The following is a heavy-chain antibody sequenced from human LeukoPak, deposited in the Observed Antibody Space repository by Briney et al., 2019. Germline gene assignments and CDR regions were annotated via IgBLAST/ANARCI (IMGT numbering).Heavy chain of an antibody. Sequence: ASVKVSCKASGYTFSGYYMHWVRQAPGQGLEWMGWINPNSGGTNYAQKFQGRVTITADESTSTAYMELSSLRPEDTAVYYCARGKVLHDAFDIWGQGTMVTVSS. CDR2: INPNSGGT. J-gene: IGHJ3*02. D-gene: IGHD4-11*01. CDR1: GYTFSGYY. CDR3: ARGKVLHDAFDI. V-gene: IGHV1-2*02.